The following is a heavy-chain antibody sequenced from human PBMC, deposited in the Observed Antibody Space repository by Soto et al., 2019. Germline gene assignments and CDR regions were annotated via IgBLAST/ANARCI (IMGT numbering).Heavy chain of an antibody. V-gene: IGHV3-23*01. CDR1: GFTFSSYA. CDR3: AQDPRGIPAFDI. D-gene: IGHD3-16*01. J-gene: IGHJ3*02. Sequence: GGSLRLSCAASGFTFSSYAMSWVRPAPGKGLEWVSAISGSGGSTYYADSVKGRFTISRDNSKKTLYLQMNSRRAEDTAVYYCAQDPRGIPAFDIWGQGTMVTVSS. CDR2: ISGSGGST.